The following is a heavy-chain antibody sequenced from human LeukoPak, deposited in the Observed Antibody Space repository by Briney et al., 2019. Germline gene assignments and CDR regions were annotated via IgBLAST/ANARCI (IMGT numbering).Heavy chain of an antibody. Sequence: PGGSLRLSWAASGFTFSSYGMHWVRQAPGKGLEWVAFIRYDGSNKYYADSVKGRFTISRDNSKNTLYLQMNSLRAEDTAVYYCAAMVRGVIRNWFDPWGQGTLVTVSS. V-gene: IGHV3-30*02. CDR2: IRYDGSNK. J-gene: IGHJ5*02. CDR3: AAMVRGVIRNWFDP. D-gene: IGHD3-10*01. CDR1: GFTFSSYG.